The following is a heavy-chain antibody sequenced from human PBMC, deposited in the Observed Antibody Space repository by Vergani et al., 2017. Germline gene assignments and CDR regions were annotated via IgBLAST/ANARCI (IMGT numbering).Heavy chain of an antibody. CDR1: GFTFSSYS. CDR3: ARDITMVRGVMPGGGY. V-gene: IGHV3-48*02. J-gene: IGHJ4*02. CDR2: ISSSSSTI. D-gene: IGHD3-10*01. Sequence: EVQLVESGGGLVQPGGSLRLSCAASGFTFSSYSMNWVRQAPGKGLEWVSYISSSSSTIYYADSVKGRFTISRDNAKNSLYLQMNSLRDEDTAVYYCARDITMVRGVMPGGGYWGQGTLVTVSS.